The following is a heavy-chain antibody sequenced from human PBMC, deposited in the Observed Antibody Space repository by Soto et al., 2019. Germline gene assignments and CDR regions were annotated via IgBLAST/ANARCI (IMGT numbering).Heavy chain of an antibody. CDR3: ARGEEESFGELLFGFYY. J-gene: IGHJ4*02. CDR2: IYTSGST. Sequence: KTSETLSLTCTVSGGSISSYYWSWIRQPAGKGLEWIGRIYTSGSTNYNPSLKSRVTMSVDTSKNQFSLKLSSVTAADTAVYYCARGEEESFGELLFGFYYWGQGTLVTVSS. D-gene: IGHD3-10*01. V-gene: IGHV4-4*07. CDR1: GGSISSYY.